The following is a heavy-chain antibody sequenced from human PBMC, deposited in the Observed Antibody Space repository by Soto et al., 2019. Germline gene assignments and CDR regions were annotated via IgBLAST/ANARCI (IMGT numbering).Heavy chain of an antibody. V-gene: IGHV3-23*01. CDR1: GFTFSSYA. CDR2: ISGSGGSK. Sequence: EVQLLESGGGLVQPGGSLRLSCAASGFTFSSYAMSWVRQAPGKGLEWVAAISGSGGSKYYADSVKGRFTISRDNSKNTLDLQMNSLRAEDTAVYYCAKDSLVVVISQDAFDIWGQGTMVTVSS. D-gene: IGHD2-21*01. J-gene: IGHJ3*02. CDR3: AKDSLVVVISQDAFDI.